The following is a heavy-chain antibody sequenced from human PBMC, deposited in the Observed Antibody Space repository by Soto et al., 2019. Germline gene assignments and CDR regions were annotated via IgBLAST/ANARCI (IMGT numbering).Heavy chain of an antibody. CDR2: IIPFHGVT. J-gene: IGHJ4*02. Sequence: QVQLVQSGAEVKKPGSSVKVSCKASGGTFSPYTINWVRQAPGQGLEWMGRIIPFHGVTNYAQKFQARVTITADKSTSTAXXXLXXLXXXXXXXXXXXXXXXXXVSTWSFGGFWGRGTLVTVSS. CDR3: XXXXXXXVSTWSFGGF. D-gene: IGHD3-10*01. V-gene: IGHV1-69*02. CDR1: GGTFSPYT.